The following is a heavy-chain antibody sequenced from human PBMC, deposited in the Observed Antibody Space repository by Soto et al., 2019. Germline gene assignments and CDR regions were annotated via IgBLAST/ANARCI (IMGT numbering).Heavy chain of an antibody. CDR2: IYYSGTT. CDR1: GGSISRNKDY. J-gene: IGHJ5*02. D-gene: IGHD4-17*01. CDR3: ALHSGGYGDSFRSGRWFDP. Sequence: SETLSLNCTVSGGSISRNKDYWGWIRQPPGKGLEWIGSIYYSGTTYYNPSLKSRVTMSVDTSKNQFSLKLASVTAADTAVYYCALHSGGYGDSFRSGRWFDPWGQGTLVTVSS. V-gene: IGHV4-39*01.